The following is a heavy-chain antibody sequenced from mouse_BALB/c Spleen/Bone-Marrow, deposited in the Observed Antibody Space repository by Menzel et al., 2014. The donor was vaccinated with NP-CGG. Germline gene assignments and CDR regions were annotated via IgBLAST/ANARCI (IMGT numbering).Heavy chain of an antibody. Sequence: EVKLMESGGGLVQPGGSRKPSCAASGFTFSSFGMHWVRQAPEKGLEWVAYISSGSSTIFYADTVKGRFTVSRDNPKNTLFLQMTSLRSEDTAMYYCTRGGNWDDFDYWGQGTTLTVSS. CDR3: TRGGNWDDFDY. CDR2: ISSGSSTI. J-gene: IGHJ2*01. CDR1: GFTFSSFG. D-gene: IGHD4-1*01. V-gene: IGHV5-17*02.